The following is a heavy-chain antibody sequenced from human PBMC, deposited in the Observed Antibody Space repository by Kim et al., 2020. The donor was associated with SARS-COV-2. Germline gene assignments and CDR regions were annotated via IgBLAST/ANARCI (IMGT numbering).Heavy chain of an antibody. D-gene: IGHD6-13*01. Sequence: GESLKISCKGSGYSFTSYWIGWVRQMPGKGLEWMGIIYPGDSDTRYSPSFQGQVTISADKSISTAYLQWSSLKASDTAMYYCARAPLSIAAAGEYFQHWGQGTLVTVSS. J-gene: IGHJ1*01. CDR2: IYPGDSDT. V-gene: IGHV5-51*01. CDR1: GYSFTSYW. CDR3: ARAPLSIAAAGEYFQH.